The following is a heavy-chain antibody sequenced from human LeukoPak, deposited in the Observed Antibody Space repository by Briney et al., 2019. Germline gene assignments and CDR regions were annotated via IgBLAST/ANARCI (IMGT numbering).Heavy chain of an antibody. J-gene: IGHJ4*02. V-gene: IGHV3-21*01. CDR1: GFTFSTYS. CDR3: ARDSSGPAF. D-gene: IGHD6-19*01. Sequence: GGSLRLSCAASGFTFSTYSMNWVRQAPGKGLEWVSSISSGSDHIYYADSVKGRFTISRDNAKNSLYLQMDSLRAEDTAVYYCARDSSGPAFWGQGTLVTVSS. CDR2: ISSGSDHI.